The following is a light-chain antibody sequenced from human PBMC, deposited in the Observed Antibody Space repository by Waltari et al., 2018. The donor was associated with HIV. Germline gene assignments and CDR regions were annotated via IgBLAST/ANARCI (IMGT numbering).Light chain of an antibody. CDR3: WSYAGSTPYVL. J-gene: IGLJ2*01. V-gene: IGLV2-23*01. CDR2: EGT. Sequence: HSALTQPDSAHVYPGQSLTPSCTGLTTHVGRPNLVPCYQRTPGNAPYPLLYYQHHPGKSPYLIIYEGTKRPSGISNRFSGSKSGNTASLTISGLQADDEADYFCWSYAGSTPYVLLGGGTKLTVL. CDR1: TTHVGRPNL.